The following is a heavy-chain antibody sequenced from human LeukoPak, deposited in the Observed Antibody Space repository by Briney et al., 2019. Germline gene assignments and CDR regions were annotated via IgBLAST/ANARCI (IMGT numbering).Heavy chain of an antibody. D-gene: IGHD2-15*01. CDR2: IRSSGSYI. CDR1: RFTFSSYS. CDR3: AKARYDGEVMIAATDY. V-gene: IGHV3-21*01. J-gene: IGHJ4*02. Sequence: GGSLRLSCAASRFTFSSYSMNWVRQAPGEGLGWVSSIRSSGSYIYYADSVKGRFTNSRDNANNSLYLQMNNLRADDTAVYYCAKARYDGEVMIAATDYWGQGTLVTVSS.